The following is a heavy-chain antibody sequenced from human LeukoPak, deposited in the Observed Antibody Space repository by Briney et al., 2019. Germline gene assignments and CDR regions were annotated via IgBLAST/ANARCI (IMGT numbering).Heavy chain of an antibody. V-gene: IGHV1-2*02. Sequence: ASVKVSCKASGYTFTSCYMHWVRQAPGQGLEWRGWINPNSGGTNYAQKFQGRVTMTRDTSISTAYMELSRLRSDDTAVYYCARAKIPAATYFDYWGQGTLVTVSS. CDR1: GYTFTSCY. J-gene: IGHJ4*02. D-gene: IGHD2-2*01. CDR3: ARAKIPAATYFDY. CDR2: INPNSGGT.